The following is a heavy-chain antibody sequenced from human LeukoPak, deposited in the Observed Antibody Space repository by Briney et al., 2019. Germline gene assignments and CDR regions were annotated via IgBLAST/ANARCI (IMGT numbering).Heavy chain of an antibody. V-gene: IGHV4-61*01. Sequence: PSETLSLTCTVSDGSVSSDNYYWSWIRQPPGKGLEWIGYIYYSGSTNYNPSLKSRVTISVDTSKNQFSLKLTSVTAADTAVYYCAREANWNALFDYWGQGTLVTVSS. CDR2: IYYSGST. CDR3: AREANWNALFDY. CDR1: DGSVSSDNYY. J-gene: IGHJ4*02. D-gene: IGHD1-20*01.